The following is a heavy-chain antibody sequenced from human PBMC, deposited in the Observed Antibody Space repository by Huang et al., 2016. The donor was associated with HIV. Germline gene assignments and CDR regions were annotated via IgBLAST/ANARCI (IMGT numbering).Heavy chain of an antibody. Sequence: QVQLVQSRAEVKKPGASVKVSCKVSEYTLTELSIHWVRQPPGKGLEWMGGLDPEMGETMYAQKFQGRVTMTEDTSTETAFMELSGLRPEDTAVYYCATGFDVFFDFWGQGTLVTVSS. D-gene: IGHD3-9*01. CDR3: ATGFDVFFDF. V-gene: IGHV1-24*01. J-gene: IGHJ4*02. CDR1: EYTLTELS. CDR2: LDPEMGET.